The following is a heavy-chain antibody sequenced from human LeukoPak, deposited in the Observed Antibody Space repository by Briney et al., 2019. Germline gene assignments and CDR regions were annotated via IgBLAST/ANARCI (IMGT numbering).Heavy chain of an antibody. V-gene: IGHV3-30*18. CDR1: GFTFSSYG. J-gene: IGHJ6*02. CDR2: ISYDGSNK. Sequence: GGSLRLSCAASGFTFSSYGMHWVRQAPGKGLEWAAVISYDGSNKYYADSVKGRFTISIDNSKNTLYLQINSLRAEDTTVYYSAKEPSAYGYGAGRYYYGMDVWGQGTPVTVSS. CDR3: AKEPSAYGYGAGRYYYGMDV. D-gene: IGHD5-12*01.